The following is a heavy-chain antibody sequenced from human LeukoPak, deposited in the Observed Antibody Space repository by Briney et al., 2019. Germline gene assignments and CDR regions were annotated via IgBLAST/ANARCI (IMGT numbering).Heavy chain of an antibody. CDR3: ARKIESGAAHYFDY. J-gene: IGHJ4*02. CDR2: ISWNSDKI. V-gene: IGHV3-9*01. Sequence: PGGSLRLSCAASGFTFDDYAVHWVRQPPGKGLEWVSGISWNSDKIAFADFVKGRFTISRDNAKNSLYLQMNSLRVEDTALYFCARKIESGAAHYFDYWGQGTLVTVSS. D-gene: IGHD5-12*01. CDR1: GFTFDDYA.